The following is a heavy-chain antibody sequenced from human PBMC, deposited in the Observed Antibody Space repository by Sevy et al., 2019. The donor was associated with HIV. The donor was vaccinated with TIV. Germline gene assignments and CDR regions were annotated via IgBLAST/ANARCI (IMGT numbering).Heavy chain of an antibody. CDR3: ARDTGYYGMDV. V-gene: IGHV4-59*01. CDR2: IYYSGST. CDR1: GGSISSYY. Sequence: SETLSLTCTVSGGSISSYYWSWIRQPPGKGLEWIGYIYYSGSTNYNPALKSRVTISVDTSKNQFSLKLSSVTAADTAVYYCARDTGYYGMDVWGQGTTVTVSS. J-gene: IGHJ6*02.